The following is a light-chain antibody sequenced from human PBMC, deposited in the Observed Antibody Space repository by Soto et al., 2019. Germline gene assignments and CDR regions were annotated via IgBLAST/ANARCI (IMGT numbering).Light chain of an antibody. V-gene: IGKV1-39*01. Sequence: DIQMTQSPSSLSASLGDRVTITCRASQNIGKYLIWYQQKTGRPPRVLIYGASNLQSGVSSRFSGGGFGTEFSLTINSLRPEDFATYYCQQSYNLPRTFGQGTTLETK. CDR3: QQSYNLPRT. J-gene: IGKJ2*01. CDR1: QNIGKY. CDR2: GAS.